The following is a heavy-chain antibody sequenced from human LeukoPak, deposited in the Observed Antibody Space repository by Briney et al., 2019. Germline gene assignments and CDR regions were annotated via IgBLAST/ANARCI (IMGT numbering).Heavy chain of an antibody. V-gene: IGHV1-69*05. Sequence: EASVKVSCKASGGTFSSYAIRLVRQAPGQGLEWMGGIIPIFGTANYAQKFQGRVTITTDESTGTAYMELSSLRSEDTAVYYCARETPKHYEYVWGTSGGGFDYWGQGTLVTVSS. CDR2: IIPIFGTA. D-gene: IGHD3-16*01. CDR3: ARETPKHYEYVWGTSGGGFDY. CDR1: GGTFSSYA. J-gene: IGHJ4*02.